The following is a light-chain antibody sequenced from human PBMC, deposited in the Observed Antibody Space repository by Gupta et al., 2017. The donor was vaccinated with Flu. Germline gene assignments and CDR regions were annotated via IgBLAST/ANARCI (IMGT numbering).Light chain of an antibody. Sequence: QSALTQPASVSGSPGQSITISCTGTNSDVGGYNYVSWYQQHPGKAPQLMIYEVSKRPAGVSNRFSGSKAGNTASLTISGLQAEDEADYYCSSYTSSSTLVFGGGTKLTVL. CDR2: EVS. CDR1: NSDVGGYNY. CDR3: SSYTSSSTLV. J-gene: IGLJ2*01. V-gene: IGLV2-14*01.